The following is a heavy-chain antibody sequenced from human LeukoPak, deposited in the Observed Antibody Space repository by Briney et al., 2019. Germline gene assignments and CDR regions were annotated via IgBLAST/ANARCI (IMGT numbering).Heavy chain of an antibody. J-gene: IGHJ4*02. CDR1: GFPFSTYG. CDR2: ISGSSDRT. V-gene: IGHV3-23*01. CDR3: AKDYPGALIYFDS. D-gene: IGHD3-10*01. Sequence: GGSLRLSCVGSGFPFSTYGMSWVRQAPGKGLEWLAAISGSSDRTYYADSVNGRFTISRDNSKNTLYLQVNSLRADDTALYYCAKDYPGALIYFDSWGQGTLVTVSS.